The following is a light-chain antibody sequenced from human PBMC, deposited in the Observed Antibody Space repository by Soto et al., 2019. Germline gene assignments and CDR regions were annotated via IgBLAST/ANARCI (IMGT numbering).Light chain of an antibody. J-gene: IGLJ2*01. V-gene: IGLV2-14*01. CDR2: EVT. CDR3: SSYTRSFTLNVV. CDR1: SSDVGGYNY. Sequence: QSALTQPASVSGSPGQSITISCTGTSSDVGGYNYVSWYQQHPGKAPKLMIFEVTNRPLGVSNRFSGSKSGNTASLTISGLQAEDEADYYCSSYTRSFTLNVVFGGGTKVTVL.